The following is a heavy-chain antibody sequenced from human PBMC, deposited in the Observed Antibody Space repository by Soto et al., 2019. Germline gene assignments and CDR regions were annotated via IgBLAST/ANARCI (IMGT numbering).Heavy chain of an antibody. Sequence: GGSLRLSCAASGFNFNDYAMSWVRQAPGKGLEWVAVISGNGGFRYYADFVKGRFTVSRDNSKNTVYLQMSNLGSEDTAVYYCAKAQEGDITLLIVVTYVMDAWRRGTTVTV. CDR1: GFNFNDYA. CDR3: AKAQEGDITLLIVVTYVMDA. J-gene: IGHJ6*02. D-gene: IGHD3-22*01. CDR2: ISGNGGFR. V-gene: IGHV3-23*01.